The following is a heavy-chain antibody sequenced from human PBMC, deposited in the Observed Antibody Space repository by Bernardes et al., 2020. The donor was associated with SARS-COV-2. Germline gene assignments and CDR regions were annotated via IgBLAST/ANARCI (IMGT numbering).Heavy chain of an antibody. CDR3: ARASAWIQMCLDY. V-gene: IGHV3-48*03. Sequence: GGSLRLSCAASAFTFDFSSYGMNWVRQAPGKGLEWVSYISSSGSSIYYADSVKGRFTISRDNAKNSLYLQMNSLRVEDTSVYYCARASAWIQMCLDYWGQGTLVTVSS. J-gene: IGHJ4*02. CDR2: ISSSGSSI. D-gene: IGHD5-18*01. CDR1: AFTFDFSSYG.